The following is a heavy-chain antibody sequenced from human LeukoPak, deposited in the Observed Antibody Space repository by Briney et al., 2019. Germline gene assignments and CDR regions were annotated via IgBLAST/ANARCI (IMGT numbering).Heavy chain of an antibody. CDR1: GYSISSGYY. J-gene: IGHJ5*02. D-gene: IGHD3-3*01. CDR2: IYHSGST. CDR3: ARGGYYDFWSGPYEYNWFDP. Sequence: SETLSLTCTVSGYSISSGYYWDWIRQPPGKGLEWIGSIYHSGSTYYNPSLKSRVTISVDTSKNQFSLKLTSVTAADTAVYYCARGGYYDFWSGPYEYNWFDPWGQGTLVTVSS. V-gene: IGHV4-38-2*02.